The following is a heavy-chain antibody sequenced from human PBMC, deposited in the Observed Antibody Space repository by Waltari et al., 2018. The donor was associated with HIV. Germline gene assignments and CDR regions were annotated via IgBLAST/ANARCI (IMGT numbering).Heavy chain of an antibody. V-gene: IGHV3-23*01. Sequence: EVQLLESGGGLVQPGGSLRLSCAASGFTFSSYAMSWVRQAPGKGLEWVSAISGSGGSTYYADSVKGRFTISRDNSKNTLYLQMNSLRAEDTAVYYCASLWFGELTESDYWGQGTLVTVSS. CDR1: GFTFSSYA. CDR2: ISGSGGST. D-gene: IGHD3-10*01. CDR3: ASLWFGELTESDY. J-gene: IGHJ4*02.